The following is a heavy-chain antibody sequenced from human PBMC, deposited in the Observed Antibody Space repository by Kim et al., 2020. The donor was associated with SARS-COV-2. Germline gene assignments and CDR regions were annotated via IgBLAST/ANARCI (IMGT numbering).Heavy chain of an antibody. J-gene: IGHJ4*02. D-gene: IGHD1-7*01. CDR2: ISDSGGTT. V-gene: IGHV3-23*01. Sequence: GGSLRLSCAASGFTFSTYAMSWVRQAPGKGLEWVSGISDSGGTTYYADSVKGRFTISRDNSKNTLYLQMNSLRAEDTSVYYCAKVGHPNWNYFPDYWGQG. CDR3: AKVGHPNWNYFPDY. CDR1: GFTFSTYA.